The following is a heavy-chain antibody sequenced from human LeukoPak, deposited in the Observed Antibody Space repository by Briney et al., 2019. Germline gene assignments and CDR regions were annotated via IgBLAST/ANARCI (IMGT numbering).Heavy chain of an antibody. CDR1: SGSFSGYY. J-gene: IGHJ4*02. D-gene: IGHD2-15*01. CDR2: INYSGST. CDR3: ARGSQSLGYCSGGSCRAKIFDY. Sequence: SETLSFTCAVYSGSFSGYYWSWIRQPPGKGLEWIGEINYSGSTNYNPSLKSRVTISVDTSKNQFSLKLSSVTAADTAVYYCARGSQSLGYCSGGSCRAKIFDYWGQGTLVTVSS. V-gene: IGHV4-34*01.